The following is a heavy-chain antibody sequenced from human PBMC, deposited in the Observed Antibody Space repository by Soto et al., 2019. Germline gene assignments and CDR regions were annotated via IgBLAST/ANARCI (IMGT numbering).Heavy chain of an antibody. J-gene: IGHJ4*02. CDR3: ARSGNPTYFDS. Sequence: ASVQVSCKASGFSFTCYYIHWMRQAPGQGLEWMGIINPSGGSTDYAQKFQGRVTMTRDTSTSTVYMELSSLRSEDTAVYYCARSGNPTYFDSWGRGTLVTVSS. CDR2: INPSGGST. V-gene: IGHV1-46*03. CDR1: GFSFTCYY. D-gene: IGHD3-10*01.